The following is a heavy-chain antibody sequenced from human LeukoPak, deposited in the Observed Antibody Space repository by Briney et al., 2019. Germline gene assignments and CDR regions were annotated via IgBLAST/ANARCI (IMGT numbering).Heavy chain of an antibody. CDR2: ISAYNGNT. V-gene: IGHV1-18*01. Sequence: GASVKVSCKASGYTFTSYGISWVRQAPGQGLEWMGWISAYNGNTNYAQKLQGRVTMTTDTSTSTAYMELRSLRSDDTAVYYCARDGGPNWEPHYFDYWGQGTLVTVSS. J-gene: IGHJ4*02. CDR3: ARDGGPNWEPHYFDY. CDR1: GYTFTSYG. D-gene: IGHD7-27*01.